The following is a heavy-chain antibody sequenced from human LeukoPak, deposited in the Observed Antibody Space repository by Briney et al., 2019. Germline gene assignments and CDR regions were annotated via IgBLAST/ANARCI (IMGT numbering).Heavy chain of an antibody. CDR2: IYPRDGST. Sequence: ASVKVFCKASGYSFTSNYIHWVRLAPGQGLEWMGMIYPRDGSTSYAQKFQGRVTVTRDTSTSTVHMELSGLRSEDTAVYYCARDQEAFDYWGQGTLVTVSS. J-gene: IGHJ4*02. V-gene: IGHV1-46*01. CDR3: ARDQEAFDY. CDR1: GYSFTSNY.